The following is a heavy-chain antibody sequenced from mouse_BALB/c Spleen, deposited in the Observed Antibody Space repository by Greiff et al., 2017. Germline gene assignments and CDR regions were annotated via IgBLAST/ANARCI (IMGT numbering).Heavy chain of an antibody. Sequence: VKLQQPGAELVRPGASVKLSCKASGYSFTSYWMNWVKQRPGHGLEWIGMIHPSGSETRLNQKFQDKATLTGDKSSSTAYMQLSSPTSEDSAVDYCARKGDNRYNYLDYWGQGTTLTVSS. CDR3: ARKGDNRYNYLDY. D-gene: IGHD2-14*01. CDR1: GYSFTSYW. J-gene: IGHJ2*01. CDR2: IHPSGSET. V-gene: IGHV1S82*01.